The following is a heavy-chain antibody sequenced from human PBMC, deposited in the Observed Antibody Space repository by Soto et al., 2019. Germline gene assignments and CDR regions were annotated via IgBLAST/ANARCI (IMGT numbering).Heavy chain of an antibody. CDR3: VRDYPQIYAFWSGSKKAFDP. D-gene: IGHD3-3*01. CDR1: GFTFTNYW. Sequence: EVQLVQSGGGSVQPGGSLRLSCAASGFTFTNYWMHWVRQVPGKGLVWVSRIDGVGTGTSYSDSVRGRFTISRDNAENTLYLQMNSLRAEDTAVYYCVRDYPQIYAFWSGSKKAFDPWGQGTLVIVSS. V-gene: IGHV3-74*01. J-gene: IGHJ5*02. CDR2: IDGVGTGT.